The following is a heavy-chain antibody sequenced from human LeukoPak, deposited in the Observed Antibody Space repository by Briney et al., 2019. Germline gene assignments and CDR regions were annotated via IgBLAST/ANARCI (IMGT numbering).Heavy chain of an antibody. CDR1: SESFSGYY. CDR2: INHSGST. Sequence: PSETLSLTCAVYSESFSGYYWSWIRQPPGKGLEWIGEINHSGSTDYNPSLKSRVTISVDTSKNQFSLKLSSVTAADTAVYYCARDGSYSGSYYGPWGQGTMVTVSS. CDR3: ARDGSYSGSYYGP. J-gene: IGHJ3*01. D-gene: IGHD1-26*01. V-gene: IGHV4-34*01.